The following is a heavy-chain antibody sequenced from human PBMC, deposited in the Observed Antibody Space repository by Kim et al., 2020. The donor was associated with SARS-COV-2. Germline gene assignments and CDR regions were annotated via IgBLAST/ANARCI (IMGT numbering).Heavy chain of an antibody. D-gene: IGHD4-17*01. Sequence: GGSLRLSCAASGFTFSSYSMNWVRQAPGKGLEWVSSISSSSSYIYYADSVKGRFTISRDNAKNSLYLQMNSLRAEDTAVYYCARSTTAIEAEYFQHWGQGTLVTVSS. CDR1: GFTFSSYS. CDR2: ISSSSSYI. V-gene: IGHV3-21*01. J-gene: IGHJ1*01. CDR3: ARSTTAIEAEYFQH.